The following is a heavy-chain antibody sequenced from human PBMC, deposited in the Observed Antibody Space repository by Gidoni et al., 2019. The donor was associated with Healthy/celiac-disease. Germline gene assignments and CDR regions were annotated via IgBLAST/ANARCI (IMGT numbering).Heavy chain of an antibody. V-gene: IGHV4-30-2*01. CDR3: ARGYSSSWYGAFDI. J-gene: IGHJ3*02. Sequence: QLQLQESGSGLVKPSQTLSLTCAVSGCSISSGGYSWSWIRQPPGKGLEWIGYIYHSGSTYYNPSLKSRVTISVDRSKNQFSLKLSSVTAADTAVYYCARGYSSSWYGAFDIWGQGTMVTVSS. CDR1: GCSISSGGYS. CDR2: IYHSGST. D-gene: IGHD6-13*01.